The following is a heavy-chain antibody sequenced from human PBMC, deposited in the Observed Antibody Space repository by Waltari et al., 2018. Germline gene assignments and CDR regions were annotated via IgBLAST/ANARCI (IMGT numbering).Heavy chain of an antibody. J-gene: IGHJ4*02. Sequence: EAQLLESGGGMVQPGGSLRLSCAASRFTFSSYAMSWVRQAPGKGLEWVSVIYSGGSTNYAASVKSRFTISGDMAKNSLYLKVNSLRAEDTAVYYCARDPRGSVSKWGQGTLVTVSS. D-gene: IGHD3-10*01. V-gene: IGHV3-23*03. CDR3: ARDPRGSVSK. CDR2: IYSGGST. CDR1: RFTFSSYA.